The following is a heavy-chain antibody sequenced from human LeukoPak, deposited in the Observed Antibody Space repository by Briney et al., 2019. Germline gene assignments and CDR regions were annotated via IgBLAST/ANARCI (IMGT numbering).Heavy chain of an antibody. CDR2: IYHSGST. Sequence: KASETLSLTCTVSGGSISSGGCYWSWIRQPPGKGLEWIGYIYHSGSTYYNPSLKSRVTISVDRSKNQFSLKLSSVTAADTAVYYCARPTYGDYAREIWSQGTMVTVSS. J-gene: IGHJ3*02. CDR1: GGSISSGGCY. V-gene: IGHV4-30-2*01. D-gene: IGHD4-17*01. CDR3: ARPTYGDYAREI.